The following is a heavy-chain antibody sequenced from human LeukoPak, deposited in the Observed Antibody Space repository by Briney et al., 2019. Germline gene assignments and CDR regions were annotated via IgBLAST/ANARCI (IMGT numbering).Heavy chain of an antibody. J-gene: IGHJ4*02. CDR1: GVSISSYY. CDR3: ARHGVYDSSGYYLAGYFDY. V-gene: IGHV4-59*08. Sequence: SETLSLTCTVSGVSISSYYWSWIRQPPGKGLEWIGYIYYSGSTNYNPSLKSRVTISIDTSKNQFSLKVSSVTAADTAVYYCARHGVYDSSGYYLAGYFDYWGQGTLVTVSS. CDR2: IYYSGST. D-gene: IGHD3-22*01.